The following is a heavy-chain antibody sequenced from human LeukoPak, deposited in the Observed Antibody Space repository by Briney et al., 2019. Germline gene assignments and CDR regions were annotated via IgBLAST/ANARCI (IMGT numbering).Heavy chain of an antibody. CDR3: ARTYGSGRYVDY. CDR2: IYYSGST. CDR1: GGSISSYY. J-gene: IGHJ4*02. Sequence: NPSETLSLTCTVSGGSISSYYWSWIRQPPGKGLEWIGYIYYSGSTNYNPSLKSRVTISIDTSKSQFSLTLTSVTAADTAVYYCARTYGSGRYVDYWGQGTLVTVSS. V-gene: IGHV4-59*08. D-gene: IGHD3-10*01.